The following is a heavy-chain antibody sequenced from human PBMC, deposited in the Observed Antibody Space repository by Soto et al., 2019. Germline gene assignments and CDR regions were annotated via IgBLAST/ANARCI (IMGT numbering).Heavy chain of an antibody. CDR1: GYSFSNYA. J-gene: IGHJ6*03. Sequence: QVQLVQSGAEVEKPGASVKVSCKASGYSFSNYAVHWVRQAPGQRLEWMGWVNAGNGNTRYSQNFQGRVTITREPSARTADLELSSLRSEDTAVYYCARGHLAVVPVASWYYYMDVWGKGTTVTVSS. CDR2: VNAGNGNT. V-gene: IGHV1-3*01. D-gene: IGHD2-2*01. CDR3: ARGHLAVVPVASWYYYMDV.